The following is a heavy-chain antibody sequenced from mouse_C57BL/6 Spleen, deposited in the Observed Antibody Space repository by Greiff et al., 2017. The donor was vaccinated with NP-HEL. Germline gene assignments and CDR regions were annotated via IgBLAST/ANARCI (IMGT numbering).Heavy chain of an antibody. Sequence: EVHLVESGEGLVKPGGSLKLSCAASGFTFSSYTMSWVRQTPEKRLEWVAYISSGGDYIYYTDTVKGRFTISRDNARNTLYLQMSSLKSEDTARYYCTRGGWDVNYAMDYWGQGTSVTVSS. CDR1: GFTFSSYT. CDR3: TRGGWDVNYAMDY. CDR2: ISSGGDYI. J-gene: IGHJ4*01. D-gene: IGHD4-1*01. V-gene: IGHV5-9-1*02.